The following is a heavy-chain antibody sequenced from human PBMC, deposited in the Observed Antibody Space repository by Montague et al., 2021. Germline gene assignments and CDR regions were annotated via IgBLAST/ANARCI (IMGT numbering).Heavy chain of an antibody. CDR3: VRDGDGFNFDY. Sequence: SLRLSCAASGFTFIHFWMHWVRQAPGKGLVWVSRIVGDGHYKNYADSVQGRFTISRDHAENTLYLQMDGLRVGDTAVYYCVRDGDGFNFDYWGHGTLVTVSS. J-gene: IGHJ4*01. V-gene: IGHV3-74*01. D-gene: IGHD5-24*01. CDR2: IVGDGHYK. CDR1: GFTFIHFW.